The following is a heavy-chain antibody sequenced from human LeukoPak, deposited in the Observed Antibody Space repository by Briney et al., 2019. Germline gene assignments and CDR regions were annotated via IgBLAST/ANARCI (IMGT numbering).Heavy chain of an antibody. CDR2: IYHSGST. V-gene: IGHV4-38-2*02. J-gene: IGHJ4*02. CDR3: ARGPIVVVVAATFDSPPYFDY. D-gene: IGHD2-15*01. CDR1: GYSISSGYY. Sequence: PSETLSLTCTVSGYSISSGYYWGWIRQPPGKGLEWIGSIYHSGSTYYNPSLKSRVTISVDTSKNQFSLKLSSVTAADTAVYYCARGPIVVVVAATFDSPPYFDYWGQGTLVTVSS.